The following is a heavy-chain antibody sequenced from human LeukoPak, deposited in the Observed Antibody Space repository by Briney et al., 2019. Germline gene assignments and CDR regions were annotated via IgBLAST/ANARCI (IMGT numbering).Heavy chain of an antibody. D-gene: IGHD2-21*02. J-gene: IGHJ4*02. V-gene: IGHV3-21*01. CDR3: ARAYCGGDCYTFDY. CDR1: GFTFSSYS. CDR2: ISSSSSYI. Sequence: PGGSLRLSCAASGFTFSSYSMNWVRQAPGKGLEWVSSISSSSSYIYYADSVKGRFTISRDNAKNSLYLQMNSLRAEDTAVYYRARAYCGGDCYTFDYWGQGTLVTVSS.